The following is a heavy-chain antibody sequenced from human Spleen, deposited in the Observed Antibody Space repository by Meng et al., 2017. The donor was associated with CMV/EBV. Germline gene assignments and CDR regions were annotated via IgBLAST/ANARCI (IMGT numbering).Heavy chain of an antibody. Sequence: ASVKVSCKASGYIFTTHGISWVRQAPGQGLEWMGWISAYNGNTNYAQKLQGRVTMTTDTSTSTAYMELRSLRSDDTAVYYCARIRQEDCSSTSCYPDYYYYGMDVWGQGTTVTVSS. CDR1: GYIFTTHG. CDR2: ISAYNGNT. D-gene: IGHD2-2*01. CDR3: ARIRQEDCSSTSCYPDYYYYGMDV. V-gene: IGHV1-18*01. J-gene: IGHJ6*02.